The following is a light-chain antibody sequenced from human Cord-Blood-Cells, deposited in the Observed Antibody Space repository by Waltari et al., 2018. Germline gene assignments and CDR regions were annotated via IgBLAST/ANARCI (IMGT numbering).Light chain of an antibody. CDR1: SSAVGSYNL. CDR3: CSYAGSSTNYV. V-gene: IGLV2-23*01. CDR2: EGS. Sequence: QSVLTQPASVSGSPGQSIPISCTGTSSAVGSYNLVSWYQQHPGKAPKLMIYEGSKRPSGVSNRFSGSKSGNTASLTISGLQAEDEADYYCCSYAGSSTNYVFGTGTKVTVL. J-gene: IGLJ1*01.